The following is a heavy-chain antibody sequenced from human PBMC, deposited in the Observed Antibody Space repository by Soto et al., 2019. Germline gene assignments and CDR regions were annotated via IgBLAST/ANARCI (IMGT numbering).Heavy chain of an antibody. D-gene: IGHD1-20*01. CDR2: ISGSGGVT. CDR3: AKDRDNLYYFDS. V-gene: IGHV3-23*01. CDR1: GFTFSDYV. J-gene: IGHJ4*02. Sequence: EVQLLESGGGLVQPGGSLRLSCAASGFTFSDYVMSWARQAPGKGLEWVSLISGSGGVTFYADSVKGRFTISRDNSKNTLFLQMNSLRAEDTAVYYCAKDRDNLYYFDSWGQGTLLTVSS.